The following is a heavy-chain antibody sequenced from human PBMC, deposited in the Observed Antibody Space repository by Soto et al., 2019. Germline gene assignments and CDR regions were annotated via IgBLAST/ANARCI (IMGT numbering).Heavy chain of an antibody. Sequence: GGSLRLSCAASGFTFSGSAMHWVRQASGKGLEWVGRIRSKANSYATAYAASVKGRFTISRDDSKNTAYLQMNSLKTEDTAVYYCTRGTYCSSTSCYRGDYYYGMDVWGQGTTVTVSS. CDR2: IRSKANSYAT. J-gene: IGHJ6*02. CDR1: GFTFSGSA. V-gene: IGHV3-73*01. CDR3: TRGTYCSSTSCYRGDYYYGMDV. D-gene: IGHD2-2*02.